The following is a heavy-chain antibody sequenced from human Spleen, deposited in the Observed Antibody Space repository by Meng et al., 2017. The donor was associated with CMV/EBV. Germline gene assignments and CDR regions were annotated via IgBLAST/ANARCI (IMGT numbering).Heavy chain of an antibody. CDR1: GYTFTSYY. J-gene: IGHJ4*02. D-gene: IGHD2-2*01. CDR2: INPSGGST. CDR3: AKTDVREDIVVVPAALDY. Sequence: ASVKVSCKASGYTFTSYYMHWVRQAPGQGLEWMGIINPSGGSTSYAQKFQGRVTMTRDTSTSTVYMELSSLRSEDTAVYYCAKTDVREDIVVVPAALDYWGQGTLVTVS. V-gene: IGHV1-46*01.